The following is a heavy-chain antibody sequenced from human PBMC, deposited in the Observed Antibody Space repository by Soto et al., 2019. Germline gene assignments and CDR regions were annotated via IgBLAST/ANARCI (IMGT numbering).Heavy chain of an antibody. CDR2: ISYDGSNK. Sequence: VGSLRLSCAASGFTFSSYAMHWVRQAPGKRLEWVAVISYDGSNKYYADSVKGRFTISRDNSKNTLYLQMNSLRAEDTAVYYCARDNEQHPDCWRQGSLVTVSS. J-gene: IGHJ4*02. D-gene: IGHD6-13*01. V-gene: IGHV3-30-3*01. CDR1: GFTFSSYA. CDR3: ARDNEQHPDC.